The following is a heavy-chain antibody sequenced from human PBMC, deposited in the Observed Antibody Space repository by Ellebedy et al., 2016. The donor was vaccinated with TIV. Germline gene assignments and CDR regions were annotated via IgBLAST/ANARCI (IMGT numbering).Heavy chain of an antibody. V-gene: IGHV3-15*01. J-gene: IGHJ3*02. CDR1: GLSFSNYG. CDR2: IKSKTDGETT. Sequence: GESLKISCAASGLSFSNYGMHWVRQAPGKGLEWVGRIKSKTDGETTDYAAPVKGRFTISRDDSKSIVYLQMNSLKTEDTAVYYCTTFGITGKGAFGIWGQGTMVAVSS. CDR3: TTFGITGKGAFGI. D-gene: IGHD1-20*01.